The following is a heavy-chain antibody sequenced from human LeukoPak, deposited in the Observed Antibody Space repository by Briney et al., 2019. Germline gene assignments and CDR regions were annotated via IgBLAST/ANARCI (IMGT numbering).Heavy chain of an antibody. V-gene: IGHV4-61*01. D-gene: IGHD2-15*01. CDR3: ARKGGLFDY. J-gene: IGHJ4*02. CDR1: GGSVSSGSYY. CDR2: IYYSGST. Sequence: TSETLSLTCTVSGGSVSSGSYYWSWIRQPPGKGLEWIGYIYYSGSTNYNPSLKSRVTISVDTSKNQFSLKLSSVTAADTAVYYCARKGGLFDYWGQGTLVTVSS.